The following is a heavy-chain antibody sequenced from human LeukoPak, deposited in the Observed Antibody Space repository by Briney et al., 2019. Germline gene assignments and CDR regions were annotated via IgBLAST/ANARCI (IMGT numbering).Heavy chain of an antibody. CDR1: GFTFSSYS. CDR3: ASTRDLLSGDAFDI. Sequence: PGGSLRLSCAASGFTFSSYSMNWVRQAPGKGLEWVSSISSSSSYIYYADSVKGRFTISRDNAKNSLYLQMNSLRAEDTAVYYCASTRDLLSGDAFDIWGQGTMVTVSS. D-gene: IGHD3-10*01. V-gene: IGHV3-21*01. J-gene: IGHJ3*02. CDR2: ISSSSSYI.